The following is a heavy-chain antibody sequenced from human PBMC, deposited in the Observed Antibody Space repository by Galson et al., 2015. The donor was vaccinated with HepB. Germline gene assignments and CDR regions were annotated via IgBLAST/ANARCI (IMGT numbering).Heavy chain of an antibody. V-gene: IGHV3-23*01. CDR2: ISGIDGST. D-gene: IGHD5-12*01. CDR1: GFTFSTYA. Sequence: SLRLSCAASGFTFSTYAMSWVRQAPGKGLEWVSGISGIDGSTYYADSVKGRFTISRDNSKNTLFLQMNSLRADDTAVYYCARQLAIDNWGQGTLVTVSS. J-gene: IGHJ4*02. CDR3: ARQLAIDN.